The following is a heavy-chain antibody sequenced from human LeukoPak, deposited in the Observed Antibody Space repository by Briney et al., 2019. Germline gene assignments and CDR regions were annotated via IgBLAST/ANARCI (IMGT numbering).Heavy chain of an antibody. CDR2: IYYSGST. Sequence: SETLSLTCTVSGGSISSSSYYWGWIRQPPGKGLEWIGSIYYSGSTYYNPSLKSRVTISVDTSKNQFSLKLSSVTAAETAVYYCAREGRYRYGYNEYHSYMDIWGKGTTVTVSS. D-gene: IGHD5-24*01. V-gene: IGHV4-39*07. CDR3: AREGRYRYGYNEYHSYMDI. J-gene: IGHJ6*03. CDR1: GGSISSSSYY.